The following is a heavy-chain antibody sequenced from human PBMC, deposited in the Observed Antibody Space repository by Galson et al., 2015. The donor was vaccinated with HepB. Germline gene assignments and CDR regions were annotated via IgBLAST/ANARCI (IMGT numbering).Heavy chain of an antibody. V-gene: IGHV1-2*02. CDR3: ARESSYYYDSSGYLGYYFDY. Sequence: SVKVSCKASGYTFTGYYMHWVRQAPGQGLEWMGWINPNSGGTNYAQKFQGRVTMTRDTSISTAYMELSSLRSEDTAVYYCARESSYYYDSSGYLGYYFDYWGQGTLVTVSS. D-gene: IGHD3-22*01. CDR2: INPNSGGT. J-gene: IGHJ4*02. CDR1: GYTFTGYY.